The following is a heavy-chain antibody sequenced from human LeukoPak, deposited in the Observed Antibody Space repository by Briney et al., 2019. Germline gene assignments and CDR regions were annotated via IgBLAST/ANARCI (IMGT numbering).Heavy chain of an antibody. CDR1: GVTFSSYA. CDR2: ITGSGGST. J-gene: IGHJ4*02. CDR3: ARGMGSSWYYFDY. Sequence: GGSLRLSCAASGVTFSSYAMTWVRQAPGKGLEWVSAITGSGGSTYYADSVKGRFTISRDNSKNTLYLQLNSLRAEDTAVYYCARGMGSSWYYFDYWGQGTLVTVSS. D-gene: IGHD6-13*01. V-gene: IGHV3-23*01.